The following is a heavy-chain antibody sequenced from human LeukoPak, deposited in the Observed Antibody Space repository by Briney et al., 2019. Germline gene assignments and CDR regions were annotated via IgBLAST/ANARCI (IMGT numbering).Heavy chain of an antibody. CDR2: INYSGST. Sequence: PSETLSLTCTVSGGSISTYYWSWIRQAPGKGLEWIGYINYSGSTDYNPSLKSRVTISVDTSKNQFSLKMRSVTAADTAVYYCAREYSSFEYWGQGILVTVSS. CDR1: GGSISTYY. J-gene: IGHJ4*02. CDR3: AREYSSFEY. V-gene: IGHV4-59*01. D-gene: IGHD6-13*01.